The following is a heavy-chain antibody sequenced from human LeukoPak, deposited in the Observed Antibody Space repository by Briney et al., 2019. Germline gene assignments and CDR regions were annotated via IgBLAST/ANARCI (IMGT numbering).Heavy chain of an antibody. CDR1: GFTFSSYW. CDR2: INSDGSST. V-gene: IGHV3-74*01. J-gene: IGHJ3*02. CDR3: ERDAYDILTGYYEGVFDI. D-gene: IGHD3-9*01. Sequence: GGSLRLSCAASGFTFSSYWMHWVRQAPGKGLVWVSRINSDGSSTSYADSVKGRFTISRDNAKNTLYLQMNSLRAEDTAVYYCERDAYDILTGYYEGVFDIWGKGTMVTVSS.